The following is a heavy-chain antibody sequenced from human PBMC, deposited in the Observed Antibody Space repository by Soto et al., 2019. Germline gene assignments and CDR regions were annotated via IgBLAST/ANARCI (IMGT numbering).Heavy chain of an antibody. D-gene: IGHD1-26*01. CDR3: AKGGSFLYYYYAMDV. Sequence: GGSLRLSCAASGFTFNSYAMTWGRQAPGKGLEWVSAISGSGASTFYADSVKGRFSISRDNSKNTLYLQMNSLRAEDTAVYYCAKGGSFLYYYYAMDVWGQGTTVTVSS. J-gene: IGHJ6*02. CDR2: ISGSGAST. V-gene: IGHV3-23*01. CDR1: GFTFNSYA.